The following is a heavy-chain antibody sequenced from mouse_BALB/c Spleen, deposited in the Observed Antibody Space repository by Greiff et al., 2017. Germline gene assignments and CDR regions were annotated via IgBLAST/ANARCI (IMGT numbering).Heavy chain of an antibody. CDR3: ARQGLLYWYFDV. V-gene: IGHV5-9-3*01. CDR2: ISSGGSYT. D-gene: IGHD3-1*01. Sequence: EVQLVESGGGLVKPGGSLKLSCAASGFTFSSYAMSWVRQTPEKRLEWVATISSGGSYTYYPDSVKGRFTISRDNAKNTLYLLMSSLRSEDTAMYYCARQGLLYWYFDVWGAGTTVTVSS. CDR1: GFTFSSYA. J-gene: IGHJ1*01.